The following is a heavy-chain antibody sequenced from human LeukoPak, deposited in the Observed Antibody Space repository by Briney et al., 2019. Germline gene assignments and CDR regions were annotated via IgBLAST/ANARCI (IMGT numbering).Heavy chain of an antibody. J-gene: IGHJ6*03. CDR2: INHSGST. V-gene: IGHV4-34*01. CDR1: GGSFSGNY. CDR3: AREYCSSTSCYKDWGPYYYYYMDV. Sequence: SETLSLTCGVYGGSFSGNYWSWIRQPPGKGLGWIGEINHSGSTNYNPSLKSRVTISVDTSKNLFSLKLSSVTAADTAVYYCAREYCSSTSCYKDWGPYYYYYMDVWGKGTTVTISS. D-gene: IGHD2-2*01.